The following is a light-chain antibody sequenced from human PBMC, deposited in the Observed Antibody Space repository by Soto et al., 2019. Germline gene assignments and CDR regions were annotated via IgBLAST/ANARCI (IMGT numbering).Light chain of an antibody. CDR3: AAWDDSLSAYVV. J-gene: IGLJ2*01. V-gene: IGLV1-47*01. CDR1: SSNIGGGYD. CDR2: RNN. Sequence: QSVLTQPPSVSGAPGQRVTISCTGSSSNIGGGYDVHWYQQVPGTAPKLLIYRNNQRPSGVPDRFSGSKSGTSASLAISGLRSEDEADYYCAAWDDSLSAYVVFGGGTKLTVL.